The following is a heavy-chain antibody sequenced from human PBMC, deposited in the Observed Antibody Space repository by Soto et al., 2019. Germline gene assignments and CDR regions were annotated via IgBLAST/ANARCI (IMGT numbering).Heavy chain of an antibody. CDR1: GGSFSGYY. CDR3: ARVGIFGVGGIDY. V-gene: IGHV4-34*01. CDR2: INHSGST. D-gene: IGHD3-3*01. Sequence: SETLSLTCAVYGGSFSGYYWSWIRQPPGKGLEWIGEINHSGSTNYNPYLKSRVTISVDTSKIQFSLKLSSVTAADTAVYYCARVGIFGVGGIDYWGQGTLVTVSS. J-gene: IGHJ4*02.